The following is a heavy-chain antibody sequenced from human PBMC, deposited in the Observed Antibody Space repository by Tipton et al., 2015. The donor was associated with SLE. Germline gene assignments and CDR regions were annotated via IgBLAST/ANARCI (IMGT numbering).Heavy chain of an antibody. CDR3: ARHVPSSSPPLSGYMDV. J-gene: IGHJ6*03. D-gene: IGHD6-13*01. CDR1: GGSISSSIYY. CDR2: IYYSGNT. V-gene: IGHV4-39*01. Sequence: TLSLTCSVSGGSISSSIYYWGWVRQPPGKGLEWIGSIYYSGNTYSNPSLKSRVTISVDTSKNQFSLKLSSVTAADTAVYYCARHVPSSSPPLSGYMDVWGKGTTVTVSS.